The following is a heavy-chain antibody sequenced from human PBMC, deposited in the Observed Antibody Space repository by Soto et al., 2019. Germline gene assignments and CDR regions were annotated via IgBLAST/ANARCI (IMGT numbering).Heavy chain of an antibody. Sequence: QVQLQQWGAGLLKPSETLSLTCAVYGGSFSGYYWSWIRQPPGKGLEWIGEINHSGSTNYNPSLNRRPAISVETSNNHYTLRLTAVTAAVTGVYYCATSSRDAGYCRGGSGYAQYWFDPWGQRTLVTVSS. J-gene: IGHJ5*02. CDR3: ATSSRDAGYCRGGSGYAQYWFDP. CDR1: GGSFSGYY. V-gene: IGHV4-34*01. D-gene: IGHD2-15*01. CDR2: INHSGST.